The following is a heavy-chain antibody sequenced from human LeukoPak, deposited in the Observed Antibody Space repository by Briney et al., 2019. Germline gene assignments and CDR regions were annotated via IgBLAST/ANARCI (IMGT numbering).Heavy chain of an antibody. CDR2: IRSDGNNK. V-gene: IGHV3-30*02. D-gene: IGHD3-22*01. J-gene: IGHJ5*02. CDR3: ARDTPPKYDSSGYYLA. Sequence: GGSLTLSCTASGFTFSTYGMHWVRQAPGKGLEWVSFIRSDGNNKYYADSVKGRFTISRDNSRNTLYLQMNSLRAEDTAVYYCARDTPPKYDSSGYYLAWGQGTLVTVSS. CDR1: GFTFSTYG.